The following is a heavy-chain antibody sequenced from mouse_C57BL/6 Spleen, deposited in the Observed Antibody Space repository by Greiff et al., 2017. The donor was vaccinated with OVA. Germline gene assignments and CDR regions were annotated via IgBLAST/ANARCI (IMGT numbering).Heavy chain of an antibody. V-gene: IGHV1-55*01. J-gene: IGHJ2*01. D-gene: IGHD2-4*01. CDR1: GYTFTSYW. CDR2: IYPGSGST. CDR3: ARYDYDVGDYFDY. Sequence: QVQLKQPGAELVKPGASVKMSCKASGYTFTSYWITWVKQRPGQGLEWIGDIYPGSGSTNYNEKFKSKATLTVDTSSSTAYMQLSSLTSEDSAVYYCARYDYDVGDYFDYWGQGTTLTVSS.